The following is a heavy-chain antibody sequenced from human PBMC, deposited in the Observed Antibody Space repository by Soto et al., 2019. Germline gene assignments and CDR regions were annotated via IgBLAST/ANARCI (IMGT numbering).Heavy chain of an antibody. CDR2: IGNAGET. Sequence: EVQLVESGGGLVQPGGSLRLSCAASGFTFSSYDMHWVRQATGKGLEWVSAIGNAGETYYPGSVKGRFTISSENAKTSLYLQMNSLRAGDTAVYYCARGLGYCSGGSCYLDYWGQGTLVTVSS. CDR3: ARGLGYCSGGSCYLDY. CDR1: GFTFSSYD. J-gene: IGHJ4*02. V-gene: IGHV3-13*01. D-gene: IGHD2-15*01.